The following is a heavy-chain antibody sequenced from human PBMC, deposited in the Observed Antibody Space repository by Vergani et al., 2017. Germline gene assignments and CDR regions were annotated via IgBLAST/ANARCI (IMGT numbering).Heavy chain of an antibody. CDR1: GFTFTNFA. J-gene: IGHJ6*03. D-gene: IGHD7-27*01. CDR2: ISGSGGFT. CDR3: AKGLTGRYYYYYMDV. Sequence: EVQLLESGGNLVQPGGSLRLSCAASGFTFTNFAMTWVRQAPGEGLEWVSGISGSGGFTYYADSVKGRFTISRDNSKNTMFLQMNNLRAEDTAVYYCAKGLTGRYYYYYMDVWGKGTTVTVSS. V-gene: IGHV3-23*01.